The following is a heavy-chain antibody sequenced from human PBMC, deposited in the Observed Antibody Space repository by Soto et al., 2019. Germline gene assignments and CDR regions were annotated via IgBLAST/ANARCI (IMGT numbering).Heavy chain of an antibody. J-gene: IGHJ6*03. V-gene: IGHV4-59*01. D-gene: IGHD4-4*01. CDR2: IYYSGST. Sequence: SETLSLTCTVSGGSISSYYWSWIRQPPGKGLEWIGYIYYSGSTNYNPSLKSRVTISVDTSKNQFSLKLSSVTAADTAVYYCASLGWAVTTDYYYMDVWGKGTTVTVSS. CDR3: ASLGWAVTTDYYYMDV. CDR1: GGSISSYY.